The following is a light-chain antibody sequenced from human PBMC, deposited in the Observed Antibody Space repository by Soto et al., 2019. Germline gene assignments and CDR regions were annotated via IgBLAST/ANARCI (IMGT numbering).Light chain of an antibody. J-gene: IGLJ2*01. Sequence: QSVLTHPPSASGTPGQRVTISCSGSRSNIGRNTVNWYQQLPGTAPKLLIYSNNQRPSGVPDRFSGSKSGTSASLAISGLQSEDEADYYCAAWDDSLNAVVFGGGTKVTVL. CDR2: SNN. CDR3: AAWDDSLNAVV. CDR1: RSNIGRNT. V-gene: IGLV1-44*01.